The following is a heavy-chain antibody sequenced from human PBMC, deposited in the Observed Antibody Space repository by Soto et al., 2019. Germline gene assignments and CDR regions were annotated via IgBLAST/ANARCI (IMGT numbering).Heavy chain of an antibody. J-gene: IGHJ5*02. CDR3: AKGSIEYSASVDR. CDR1: GFIFSGYG. CDR2: ISKDGSAK. Sequence: QVQLVESGGGVVQPGRSLRLSCAASGFIFSGYGMHWVRQTPGEGLEWVALISKDGSAKYYADSVKGRFTISRDNSRSTVALRMNSLRLDDTATYFCAKGSIEYSASVDRWGQGTLVLVSS. V-gene: IGHV3-30*18. D-gene: IGHD5-12*01.